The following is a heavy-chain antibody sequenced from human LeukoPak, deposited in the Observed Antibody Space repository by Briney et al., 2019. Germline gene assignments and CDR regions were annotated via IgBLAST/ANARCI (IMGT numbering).Heavy chain of an antibody. D-gene: IGHD2-2*01. CDR1: GFTFDDYG. CDR3: ARGGLGYCSSTSCRGNPFDY. V-gene: IGHV3-20*04. J-gene: IGHJ4*02. CDR2: INWNGGST. Sequence: PGGSLRLSCAASGFTFDDYGMSWVRQAPGKGLEWVSGINWNGGSTGYADSVKGRFTISRDNAKNSLSLQMNSLRAEDTALYYCARGGLGYCSSTSCRGNPFDYWGQGTLVTVSS.